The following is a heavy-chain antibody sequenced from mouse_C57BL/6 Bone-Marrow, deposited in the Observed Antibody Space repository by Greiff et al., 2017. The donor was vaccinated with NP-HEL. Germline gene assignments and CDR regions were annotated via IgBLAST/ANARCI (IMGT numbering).Heavy chain of an antibody. J-gene: IGHJ3*01. Sequence: EVKLMESGGGLVKPGGSLKLSCAASGFTFSDYGMHWVRQAPEKGLEWVAYISSGSSTIYYADTVKGRFTISRDNAKNTLFLQMTSLRSEDTARYYCARLDYAWFAYWGQGTLVTVSA. CDR2: ISSGSSTI. CDR1: GFTFSDYG. CDR3: ARLDYAWFAY. V-gene: IGHV5-17*01. D-gene: IGHD2-4*01.